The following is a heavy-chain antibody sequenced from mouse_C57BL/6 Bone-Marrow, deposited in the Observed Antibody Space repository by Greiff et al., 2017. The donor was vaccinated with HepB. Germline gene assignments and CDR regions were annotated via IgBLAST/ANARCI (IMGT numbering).Heavy chain of an antibody. Sequence: EVQRVESGGGLVKPGGSLKLSCAASGFTFSDYGMHWVRQAPEKGLEWVAYISSGSSTIYYADTVKGRFTISRDNAKNTLFLQMTSLRSEDTAMYYCARTTVVAPFAYWGQGTLVTVSA. CDR3: ARTTVVAPFAY. CDR2: ISSGSSTI. V-gene: IGHV5-17*01. D-gene: IGHD1-1*01. CDR1: GFTFSDYG. J-gene: IGHJ3*01.